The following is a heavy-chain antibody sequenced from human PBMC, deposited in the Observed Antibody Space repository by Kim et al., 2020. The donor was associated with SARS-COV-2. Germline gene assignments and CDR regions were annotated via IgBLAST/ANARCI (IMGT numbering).Heavy chain of an antibody. D-gene: IGHD3-9*01. CDR2: INHSGST. J-gene: IGHJ4*02. Sequence: SETLSLTCAVYGGSFSGYYWSWIRQPPGKGLEWIGEINHSGSTNYNPSLKSRVTISVDTSKNQFSLKLSSVTAADTAVYYCARGRSTGRNFDWLLFGYYFDYWGQGTLVTVSS. V-gene: IGHV4-34*01. CDR1: GGSFSGYY. CDR3: ARGRSTGRNFDWLLFGYYFDY.